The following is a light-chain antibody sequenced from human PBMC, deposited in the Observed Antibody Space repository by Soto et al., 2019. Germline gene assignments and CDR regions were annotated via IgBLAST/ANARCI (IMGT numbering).Light chain of an antibody. J-gene: IGKJ1*01. CDR3: PQYNSHSRT. CDR1: QSISSY. V-gene: IGKV1-5*01. CDR2: DAS. Sequence: IQLTQSPSSLSAAVVDRVSITCRASQSISSYLNWYQQKPGKAPKLLIYDASSLESGVPSRFSGRGSGTEFPLTISSLQPDDFATYYCPQYNSHSRTFGQGAKVDIK.